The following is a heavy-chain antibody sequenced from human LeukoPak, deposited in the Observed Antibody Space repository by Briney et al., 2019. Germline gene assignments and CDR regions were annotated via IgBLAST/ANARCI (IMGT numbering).Heavy chain of an antibody. CDR3: ARELPIVVVPAAIRGFDP. V-gene: IGHV1-46*01. D-gene: IGHD2-2*01. CDR2: INPSGGST. J-gene: IGHJ5*02. Sequence: GASVKVSCKASEYTFTGYYMHWVRQAPGQGLEWMGIINPSGGSTSYAQKFQGRVTMTGDMSTSTVYMELSSLRSEDTAVYYCARELPIVVVPAAIRGFDPWGQGTLVTVSS. CDR1: EYTFTGYY.